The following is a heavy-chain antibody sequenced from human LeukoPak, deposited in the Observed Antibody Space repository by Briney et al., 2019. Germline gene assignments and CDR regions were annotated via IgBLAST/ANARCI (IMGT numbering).Heavy chain of an antibody. CDR2: INVSGLHT. Sequence: GGSLRLSCAASRFNFSYYGMTWVRQAPGKGLEWVSGINVSGLHTYYADSVKGRFTVSRYNSKNTLYLQMDSLRAEDTALYFCGKERRILPFDPWGQRALVTVSS. V-gene: IGHV3-23*01. CDR3: GKERRILPFDP. CDR1: RFNFSYYG. D-gene: IGHD2-15*01. J-gene: IGHJ5*02.